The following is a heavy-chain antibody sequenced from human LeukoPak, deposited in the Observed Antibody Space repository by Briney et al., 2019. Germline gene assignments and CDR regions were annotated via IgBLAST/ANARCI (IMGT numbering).Heavy chain of an antibody. Sequence: PGGSLRLSCAASGFTFSNYAMSWVRQAPGKGLEWVAAICGSGGSTYYAGSVKGRFTISRDNSVTTLYLQRNSLRAEDTDVYYCARTAEMSTMDWGQGTLVTVSS. CDR1: GFTFSNYA. V-gene: IGHV3-23*01. D-gene: IGHD5-24*01. J-gene: IGHJ4*02. CDR2: ICGSGGST. CDR3: ARTAEMSTMD.